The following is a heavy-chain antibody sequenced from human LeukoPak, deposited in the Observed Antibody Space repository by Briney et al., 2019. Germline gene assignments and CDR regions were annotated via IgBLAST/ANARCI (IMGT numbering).Heavy chain of an antibody. CDR1: RFTFSNYG. Sequence: PGGSLRLSCAASRFTFSNYGMHWVRQAPGKGLEWVAVISYDGGNRYYADSVKGRFTISRDNSKNTLYLQMNSLRAEDTALYYCAKDYMTTVTTGAFDIWGQGTMVTVSS. D-gene: IGHD4-17*01. J-gene: IGHJ3*02. CDR2: ISYDGGNR. V-gene: IGHV3-30*18. CDR3: AKDYMTTVTTGAFDI.